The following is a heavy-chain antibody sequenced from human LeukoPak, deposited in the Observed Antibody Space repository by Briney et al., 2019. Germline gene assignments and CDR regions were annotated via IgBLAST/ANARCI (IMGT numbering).Heavy chain of an antibody. CDR3: ARGGDAHKGGNY. Sequence: RSSETLSLTCTVSGGSISSSSYYWGWIRQPPGKGLEWIGEIHPSGSTSYNPSLKSRVTISVDTSKNQLSLKLSSVTAADTAVYFCARGGDAHKGGNYWGQGTLVTVSS. J-gene: IGHJ4*02. V-gene: IGHV4-39*07. D-gene: IGHD5-24*01. CDR1: GGSISSSSYY. CDR2: IHPSGST.